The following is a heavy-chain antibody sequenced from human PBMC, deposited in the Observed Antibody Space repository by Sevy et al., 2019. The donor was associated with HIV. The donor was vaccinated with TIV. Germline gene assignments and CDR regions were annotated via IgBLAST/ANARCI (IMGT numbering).Heavy chain of an antibody. D-gene: IGHD3-22*01. J-gene: IGHJ4*02. CDR3: AREPYYFDKSGYYWDF. CDR2: VYYTGRT. V-gene: IGHV4-61*01. CDR1: GASVSSETYY. Sequence: SETLSLTCTVAGASVSSETYYWSWIRQPPGKGLEWIGYVYYTGRTTYSPPFRGQVTISVDTSKNQISLRLYSVTAADTAVYYCAREPYYFDKSGYYWDFWGQGTLVTVSS.